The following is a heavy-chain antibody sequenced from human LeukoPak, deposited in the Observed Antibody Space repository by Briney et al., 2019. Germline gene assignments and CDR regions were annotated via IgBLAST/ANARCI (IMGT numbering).Heavy chain of an antibody. D-gene: IGHD3-10*01. V-gene: IGHV4-59*01. CDR3: ARDQRFGELSGWFDP. CDR1: GGSISSYY. CDR2: IYYRGST. J-gene: IGHJ5*02. Sequence: SETLSLTCTGSGGSISSYYWSWIRQPPGKGLEGIGYIYYRGSTNYNPSLKSGVTISVDTSKNQFSLKLSSVTAADTAVYYCARDQRFGELSGWFDPWGQGTLVTVSS.